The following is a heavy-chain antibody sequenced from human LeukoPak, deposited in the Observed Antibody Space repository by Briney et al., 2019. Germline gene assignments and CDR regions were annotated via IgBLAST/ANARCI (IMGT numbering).Heavy chain of an antibody. CDR3: ARDRGIAAAADYFDY. Sequence: ASVKVSCKASGGTFSSYAISWVRQAPGQGLEWMGGIIPIFGTANYAQKFQGRVTITADESTSTAYMELSSLRSEDTAVYYCARDRGIAAAADYFDYWGQGTLVTASS. V-gene: IGHV1-69*01. D-gene: IGHD6-13*01. CDR2: IIPIFGTA. CDR1: GGTFSSYA. J-gene: IGHJ4*02.